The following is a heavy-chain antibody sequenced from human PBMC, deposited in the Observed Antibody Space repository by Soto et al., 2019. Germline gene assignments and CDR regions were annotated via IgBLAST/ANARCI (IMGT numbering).Heavy chain of an antibody. V-gene: IGHV3-30-3*01. D-gene: IGHD3-16*02. CDR3: TTYDYIWGSDRYRWAY. Sequence: GGSLRLSCAASGFTFSSYAMHWVRQAPGKGLEWVAVISYDGSNKYYAAPVKDRFTISRDDSRNTLHLQMNSLRTEDTAVYYCTTYDYIWGSDRYRWAYWGQGALFTVSS. CDR1: GFTFSSYA. J-gene: IGHJ4*02. CDR2: ISYDGSNK.